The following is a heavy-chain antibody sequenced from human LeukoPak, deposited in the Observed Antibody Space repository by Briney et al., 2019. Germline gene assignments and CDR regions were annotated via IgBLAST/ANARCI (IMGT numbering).Heavy chain of an antibody. Sequence: TSETLSLTCTVSGGSINNFYWSWIRQPAGKGLEWIGRISSSGSTNYNPSLKSRVTMSVDTSKNQFSLKLTSVTAADTAVYYCARRDGNAFDIWGQGTMVTASS. CDR1: GGSINNFY. J-gene: IGHJ3*02. CDR2: ISSSGST. CDR3: ARRDGNAFDI. V-gene: IGHV4-4*07. D-gene: IGHD5-24*01.